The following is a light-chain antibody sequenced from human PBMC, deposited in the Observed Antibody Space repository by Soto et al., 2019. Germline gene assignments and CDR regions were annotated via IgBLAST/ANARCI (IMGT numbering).Light chain of an antibody. CDR2: ASS. CDR1: QTSGSNF. Sequence: EIVLTQSPGTLSLSPGERATLSCKTSQTSGSNFLAWYQHKPGQAPXLLIYASSNRATGIPDRFSGSASGPDFTPTINRLEPEDFAVDDCQLYGISPQFGQGTRLEIK. CDR3: QLYGISPQ. V-gene: IGKV3-20*01. J-gene: IGKJ5*01.